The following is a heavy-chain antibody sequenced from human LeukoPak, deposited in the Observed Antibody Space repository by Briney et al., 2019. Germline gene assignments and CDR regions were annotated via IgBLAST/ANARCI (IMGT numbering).Heavy chain of an antibody. CDR2: INQDGDKE. V-gene: IGHV3-7*02. CDR3: ARYYGSTDGTYYFDY. D-gene: IGHD3-10*01. CDR1: GFTFSSYW. J-gene: IGHJ4*02. Sequence: PGGSLRLSCAVSGFTFSSYWMSWVRQAPGKGLEWVANINQDGDKEIYVASVKGRFTISRVNAKNSLYLEMNSLRAEDTAVYYCARYYGSTDGTYYFDYWGQGTLVTVSS.